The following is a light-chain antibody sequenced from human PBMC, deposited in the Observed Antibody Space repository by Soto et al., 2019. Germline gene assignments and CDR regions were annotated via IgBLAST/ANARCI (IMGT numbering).Light chain of an antibody. CDR2: SNN. J-gene: IGLJ1*01. V-gene: IGLV1-47*02. CDR1: SPNIGSNY. CDR3: AAWDESLSGHYV. Sequence: QSVLTQPPSASGTPGQRVTISCSGSSPNIGSNYVYWYQQLPGTAPKLLIYSNNQRPSGVPDRFSGSKSGTSASLAISGLRSEDEADYYCAAWDESLSGHYVFGTGSKVTVL.